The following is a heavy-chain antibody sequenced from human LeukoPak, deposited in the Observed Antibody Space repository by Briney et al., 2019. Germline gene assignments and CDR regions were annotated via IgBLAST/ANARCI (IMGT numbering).Heavy chain of an antibody. J-gene: IGHJ4*02. D-gene: IGHD2-15*01. Sequence: PGRSLRLSCAASGFAFSTYAMHWVRQAPGKGLEWVAVISYDGSNKYYADSVKGRFTISRDNSKNTLYLQVNSLRAEDTAVYSCARGPYCSGGSCYSAAWIYWGQGTLVTVFS. CDR3: ARGPYCSGGSCYSAAWIY. CDR2: ISYDGSNK. CDR1: GFAFSTYA. V-gene: IGHV3-30-3*01.